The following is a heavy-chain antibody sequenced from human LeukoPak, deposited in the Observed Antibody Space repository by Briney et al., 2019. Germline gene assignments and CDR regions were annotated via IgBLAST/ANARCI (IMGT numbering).Heavy chain of an antibody. D-gene: IGHD3-22*01. CDR3: ARDYYDSSGYYWEVFDY. J-gene: IGHJ4*02. Sequence: SGTLSLTCAVSGGSISSSNWWSWVRQPPGKGLEWIGEIYHSGSTNYNPSLKSRVTISVDTSKNQFSLKLSSVTAADTAVYYCARDYYDSSGYYWEVFDYWGQGTLVTVSS. CDR2: IYHSGST. CDR1: GGSISSSNW. V-gene: IGHV4-4*02.